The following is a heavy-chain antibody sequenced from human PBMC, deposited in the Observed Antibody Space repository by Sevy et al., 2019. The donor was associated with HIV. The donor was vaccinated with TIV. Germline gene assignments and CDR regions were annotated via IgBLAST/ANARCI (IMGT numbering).Heavy chain of an antibody. CDR1: GGTFSSYA. J-gene: IGHJ3*02. Sequence: ASVKVSCKASGGTFSSYAISWVRQAPGQGLEWMGGIIPIFGTANYAQKFQGRVTITADESTSTAYMELSSLRSEDTAVYYCARDPGGASAFDIWGQGTMVTVSS. CDR3: ARDPGGASAFDI. CDR2: IIPIFGTA. D-gene: IGHD3-10*01. V-gene: IGHV1-69*13.